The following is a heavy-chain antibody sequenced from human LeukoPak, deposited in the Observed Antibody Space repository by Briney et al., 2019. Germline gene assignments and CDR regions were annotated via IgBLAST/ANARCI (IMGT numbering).Heavy chain of an antibody. Sequence: ASVKVSCKVSGYTLTELSMHWVRQAPGKGLEWMGGFNPEDGETIYAQKFQGRVTMTEDTSTDTAYMELSSLRSEDTAVYYCARIGYGDYLRDAFDIWGQGTMVTVSS. V-gene: IGHV1-24*01. CDR3: ARIGYGDYLRDAFDI. CDR1: GYTLTELS. CDR2: FNPEDGET. D-gene: IGHD4-17*01. J-gene: IGHJ3*02.